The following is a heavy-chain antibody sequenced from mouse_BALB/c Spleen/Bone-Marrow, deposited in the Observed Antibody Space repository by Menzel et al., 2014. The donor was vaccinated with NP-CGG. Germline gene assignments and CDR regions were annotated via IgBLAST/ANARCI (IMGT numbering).Heavy chain of an antibody. J-gene: IGHJ3*01. D-gene: IGHD2-14*01. CDR2: IWSDGST. CDR3: ARNSAGRYGEFAY. V-gene: IGHV2-6*02. Sequence: QVQLKDSGPGLVAPSQSLSITCTVSGFSLTSYGVHWVRQPPGKGLEWLVVIWSDGSTTYNSALKSRLSISKDNSKSQVFLKMNSLQTDDTAMYYCARNSAGRYGEFAYWGQGTLVTVSA. CDR1: GFSLTSYG.